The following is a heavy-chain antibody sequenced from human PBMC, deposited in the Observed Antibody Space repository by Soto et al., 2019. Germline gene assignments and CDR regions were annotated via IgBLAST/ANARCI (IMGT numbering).Heavy chain of an antibody. CDR3: ARHYYDSSGYQLSNWFDP. V-gene: IGHV4-39*01. D-gene: IGHD3-22*01. J-gene: IGHJ5*02. Sequence: SETLSLTCTVSGGSIGSSSYYWGWIRQPPGKGLEWIGSIYYSGSTYYNPSLKSRVTISVDTSKNQFSLKLSSVTAADTAVYYCARHYYDSSGYQLSNWFDPWGQGTLVTVSS. CDR2: IYYSGST. CDR1: GGSIGSSSYY.